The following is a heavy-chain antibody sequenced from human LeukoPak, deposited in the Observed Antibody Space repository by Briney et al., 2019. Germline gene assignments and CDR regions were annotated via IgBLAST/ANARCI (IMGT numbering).Heavy chain of an antibody. V-gene: IGHV3-30*02. J-gene: IGHJ4*02. CDR1: GFTFSSYG. CDR2: IQYDGSKK. D-gene: IGHD3-10*01. CDR3: AKDIGSYYDY. Sequence: GGSLRLSCAASGFTFSSYGMHWVRQAPGKGLEWVTFIQYDGSKKYYVDSVKGRFTISRDNSKNTLYLEMNSLRAEDTAVYYCAKDIGSYYDYWGQGILVTVSS.